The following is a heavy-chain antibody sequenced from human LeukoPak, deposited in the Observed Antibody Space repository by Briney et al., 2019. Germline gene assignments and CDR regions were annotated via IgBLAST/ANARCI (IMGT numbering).Heavy chain of an antibody. CDR2: IWYDGSNK. CDR3: ARDPNRLDIVVVPAASNWTMDV. J-gene: IGHJ6*04. D-gene: IGHD2-2*01. CDR1: GFTFSSYG. V-gene: IGHV3-33*01. Sequence: GGSLRLSCAASGFTFSSYGMHWVRQAPGKGLEGVAVIWYDGSNKYYADSVKGRFTISRDNSKNTLYLQMNSLRAEDTAVYYCARDPNRLDIVVVPAASNWTMDVWGKGTTVTVSS.